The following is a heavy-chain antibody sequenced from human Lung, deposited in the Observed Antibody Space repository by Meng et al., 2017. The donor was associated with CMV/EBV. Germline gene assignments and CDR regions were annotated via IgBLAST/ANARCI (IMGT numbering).Heavy chain of an antibody. D-gene: IGHD6-19*01. V-gene: IGHV2-5*01. Sequence: SGPTLVTPTQTLTLTCAFSGFAPSTSGVGVGWIRQLPGKALDWLALIYWNDDNRYSPSLKSRLTITKETSKYQVVITMTNMDPVDTATYYWAHRPVAVAGKEEYYFDYXGQGXLVTVSS. CDR2: IYWNDDN. CDR1: GFAPSTSGVG. J-gene: IGHJ4*02. CDR3: AHRPVAVAGKEEYYFDY.